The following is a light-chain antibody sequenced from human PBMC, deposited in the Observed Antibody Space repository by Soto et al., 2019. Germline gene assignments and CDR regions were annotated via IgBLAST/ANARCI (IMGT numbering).Light chain of an antibody. Sequence: DIQMTQSPSTLSASVGYRVTITCRASQSISSWLAWYKQKPGKAPKLLIYKASSLESGVPSRFSGSGSGTDFTLTISSLKPEDFATYYCQQYNSYPITFGQGTRLEIK. V-gene: IGKV1-5*03. J-gene: IGKJ5*01. CDR1: QSISSW. CDR2: KAS. CDR3: QQYNSYPIT.